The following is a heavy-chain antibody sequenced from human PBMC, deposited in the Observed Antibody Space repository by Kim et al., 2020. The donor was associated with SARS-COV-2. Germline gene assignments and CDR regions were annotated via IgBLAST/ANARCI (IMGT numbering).Heavy chain of an antibody. Sequence: ASVKVSCKVSGYTLTELSMHWVRQAPGKGLEWMGGFDPEDGETIYAQKFQGRVTMTEDTSTDTAYMELSSLRSEDTAVYYCATSPIAAAGTSANTAEFDYWGQGTLVTVSS. V-gene: IGHV1-24*01. CDR2: FDPEDGET. J-gene: IGHJ4*02. CDR3: ATSPIAAAGTSANTAEFDY. CDR1: GYTLTELS. D-gene: IGHD6-13*01.